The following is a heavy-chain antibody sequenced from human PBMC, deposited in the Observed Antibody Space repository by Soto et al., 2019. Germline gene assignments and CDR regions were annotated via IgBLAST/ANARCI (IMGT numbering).Heavy chain of an antibody. Sequence: EVQLLESGGGLVQPGGSLRLSCAASGFTFSSYAMSWVRQAPGKGLEWVSAISGSGDSTYYADSVKGRFTISRDNSKNTLYLLMNSLRAEDTAVYYCAKGRGYSSGYGFDYWGQGTLVTVSS. D-gene: IGHD5-18*01. CDR1: GFTFSSYA. CDR3: AKGRGYSSGYGFDY. J-gene: IGHJ4*02. V-gene: IGHV3-23*01. CDR2: ISGSGDST.